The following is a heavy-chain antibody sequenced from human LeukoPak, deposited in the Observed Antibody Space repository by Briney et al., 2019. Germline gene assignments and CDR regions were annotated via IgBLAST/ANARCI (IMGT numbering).Heavy chain of an antibody. V-gene: IGHV4-38-2*02. J-gene: IGHJ5*02. CDR1: GYSISSGYY. CDR2: IYHSGST. CDR3: ARDYDVLTAYPPTQLFDP. Sequence: PSETLSLTCTVSGYSISSGYYWGWIRQPPGKGLEWIGSIYHSGSTNYNPSLKSRVTMSVDTSKNQFSLKLNSVTAADTAVYYCARDYDVLTAYPPTQLFDPWGQGTLVTVSS. D-gene: IGHD3-9*01.